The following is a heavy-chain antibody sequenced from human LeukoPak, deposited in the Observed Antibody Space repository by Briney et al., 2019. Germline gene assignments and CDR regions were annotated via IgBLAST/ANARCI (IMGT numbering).Heavy chain of an antibody. CDR1: GFTLSRYW. V-gene: IGHV3-7*01. D-gene: IGHD3-10*01. J-gene: IGHJ4*02. CDR2: INQDGSEK. Sequence: GGSLRLSCAASGFTLSRYWMSWVRQAPGKGLEWVANINQDGSEKYYVDSVKGRFTISRDNAKNSLYLQMNSLRAEDTAVYYCARDSLSLLWFGEFGYWGQGTLVTVSS. CDR3: ARDSLSLLWFGEFGY.